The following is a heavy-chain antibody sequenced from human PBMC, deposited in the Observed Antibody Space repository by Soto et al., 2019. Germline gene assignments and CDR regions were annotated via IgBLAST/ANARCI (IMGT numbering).Heavy chain of an antibody. Sequence: SETLSLTCAVSGDSITSSHYWNWVRQSPGKGLEWIGESFHTGTTNYNPSLESRVIISVDTSTNQFSLKLTSVTAADTAVYYCARARIAPRMFDSWGPGTLVTVSS. J-gene: IGHJ4*02. D-gene: IGHD2-15*01. CDR1: GDSITSSHY. CDR2: SFHTGTT. V-gene: IGHV4-4*02. CDR3: ARARIAPRMFDS.